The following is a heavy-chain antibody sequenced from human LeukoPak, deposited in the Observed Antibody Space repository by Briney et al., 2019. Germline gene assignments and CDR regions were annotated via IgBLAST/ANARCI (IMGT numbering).Heavy chain of an antibody. CDR1: GLTFSSYG. Sequence: PGGSLRLSCAASGLTFSSYGMHWVRQAPGKGLEWVAFIRYDGSNKYYADSVKGRFTISRDNSKNTLYLQMNSLRAEDTAVYYCAKAPEYCSGGSCYGFSDYWGQGTLVTVSS. J-gene: IGHJ4*02. V-gene: IGHV3-30*02. CDR2: IRYDGSNK. CDR3: AKAPEYCSGGSCYGFSDY. D-gene: IGHD2-15*01.